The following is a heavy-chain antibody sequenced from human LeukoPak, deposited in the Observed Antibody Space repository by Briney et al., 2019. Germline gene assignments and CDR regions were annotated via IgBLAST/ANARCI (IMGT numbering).Heavy chain of an antibody. V-gene: IGHV3-23*01. J-gene: IGHJ5*02. D-gene: IGHD3-3*01. CDR1: RFIFSSYW. CDR2: ISGSGDNT. CDR3: AKGATIIGAVISQSNWFDP. Sequence: PGGSLRLSCATSRFIFSSYWMTWVRQAPGKGLEWASTISGSGDNTYYADSVKGRFTISRDNSKNTLYLQMNSLRAEDTAVYYCAKGATIIGAVISQSNWFDPWGQGTLVTVSS.